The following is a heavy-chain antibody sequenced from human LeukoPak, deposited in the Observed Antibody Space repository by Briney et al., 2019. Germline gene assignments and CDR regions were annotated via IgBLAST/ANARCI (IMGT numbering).Heavy chain of an antibody. CDR1: GFTFSSYG. J-gene: IGHJ4*02. V-gene: IGHV3-23*01. CDR3: AKSRLGYCSGGSCYYGWYFDY. Sequence: PGGSLRLSCAASGFTFSSYGMSWVRQAPGKGLEWVSAISGSGGSTYYADSVKGRFTISRDNSKNTLYLQMNSLRAEDTAVYYCAKSRLGYCSGGSCYYGWYFDYWGQGTLVTVSS. D-gene: IGHD2-15*01. CDR2: ISGSGGST.